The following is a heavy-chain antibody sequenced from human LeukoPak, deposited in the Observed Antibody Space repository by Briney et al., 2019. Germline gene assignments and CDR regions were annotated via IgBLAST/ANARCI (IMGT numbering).Heavy chain of an antibody. J-gene: IGHJ4*02. Sequence: SETLSLTCTVSGGSISNYYWSWIRQPPGKGLELIGYIYHSGSTNYNPSLKSRVTISVNTSKKQFSLKLSSVTAADTAVYYCASSGYYFDSSAHYLKYWGQGTLVTVSS. CDR1: GGSISNYY. CDR3: ASSGYYFDSSAHYLKY. V-gene: IGHV4-59*01. CDR2: IYHSGST. D-gene: IGHD3-22*01.